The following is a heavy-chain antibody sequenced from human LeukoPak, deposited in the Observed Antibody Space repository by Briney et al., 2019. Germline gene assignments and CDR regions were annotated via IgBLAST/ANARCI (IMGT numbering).Heavy chain of an antibody. V-gene: IGHV1-2*02. CDR2: INPDSGGA. D-gene: IGHD3-22*01. J-gene: IGHJ4*02. Sequence: GASVKVSCKTSGFTSTGYYIHWVRQAPGQGFEWIGWINPDSGGADYAQKFQGRVTMTRDTSISTVYMELNSLTSDDTAVYYCARDLDDSSGDDYWGQGTLVTVSS. CDR1: GFTSTGYY. CDR3: ARDLDDSSGDDY.